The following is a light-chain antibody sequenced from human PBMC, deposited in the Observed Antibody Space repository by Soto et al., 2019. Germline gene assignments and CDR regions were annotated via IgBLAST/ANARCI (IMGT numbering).Light chain of an antibody. V-gene: IGLV2-14*01. CDR1: SSDVGGYNY. J-gene: IGLJ1*01. CDR2: GVT. Sequence: QSALTQPASVSGSPGQSITISCTGPSSDVGGYNYVSWYQQHPGKAPKLMIYGVTNRPSGVSSRFSGSRSGNTDSLTISGLQAEDEAEYFCNSYTSSSTFVFGTGTKLTVL. CDR3: NSYTSSSTFV.